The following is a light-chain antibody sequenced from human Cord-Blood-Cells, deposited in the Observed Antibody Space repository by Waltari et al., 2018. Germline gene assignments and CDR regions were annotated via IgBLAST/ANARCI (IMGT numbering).Light chain of an antibody. J-gene: IGKJ2*01. CDR2: WAS. V-gene: IGKV4-1*01. CDR3: QQYYSTPYT. Sequence: DIVMTQSPDSLAVSLGERATINCKSSQSVLYSSNNKNYLAWYQQKPVQPPKLLIYWASTRESGVPDRLSGSGSGTDFTLTISSLQAEDVAVYYCQQYYSTPYTFGQGTKLEIK. CDR1: QSVLYSSNNKNY.